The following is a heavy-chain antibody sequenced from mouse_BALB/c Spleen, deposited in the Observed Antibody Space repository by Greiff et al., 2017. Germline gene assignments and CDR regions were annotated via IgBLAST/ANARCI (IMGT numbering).Heavy chain of an antibody. CDR1: GYTFTSYT. V-gene: IGHV1-4*01. D-gene: IGHD1-1*01. CDR3: ARWDYGSSYNYAMDY. CDR2: INPSSGYT. J-gene: IGHJ4*01. Sequence: VQVVESGAELARPGASVKMSCKASGYTFTSYTMHWVKQRPGQGLEWIGYINPSSGYTNYNQKFKDKATLTADKSSSTAYMQLSSLTSEDSAVYYCARWDYGSSYNYAMDYWGQGTSVTVSS.